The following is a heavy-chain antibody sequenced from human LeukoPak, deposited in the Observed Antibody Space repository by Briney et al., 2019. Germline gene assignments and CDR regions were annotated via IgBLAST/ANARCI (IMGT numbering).Heavy chain of an antibody. CDR1: GYTSSSYG. D-gene: IGHD5-24*01. CDR2: IRVYDGDT. CDR3: ARGGSRVTTINILDY. V-gene: IGHV1-18*01. Sequence: GASVKVSCKPSGYTSSSYGISWVRQAPGQGLEWMGWIRVYDGDTNYAQKFKGRVTMTTDTSTNTAYMEPRSLGSDDTAVYYCARGGSRVTTINILDYWGQGALVTVSS. J-gene: IGHJ4*02.